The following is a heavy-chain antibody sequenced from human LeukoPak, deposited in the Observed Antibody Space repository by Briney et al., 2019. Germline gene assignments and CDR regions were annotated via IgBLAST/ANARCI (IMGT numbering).Heavy chain of an antibody. Sequence: ASVKVSCKASGYIFTSYAMHWVRQPPGQRLEWMGWINAGNGNTKYSQKFQGRVTITRDTSATTAYMELSSPRSEDTAVYYCARDLATIAVAGNYGLDVWGQGTTVTVSS. V-gene: IGHV1-3*01. CDR3: ARDLATIAVAGNYGLDV. J-gene: IGHJ6*02. CDR2: INAGNGNT. CDR1: GYIFTSYA. D-gene: IGHD6-19*01.